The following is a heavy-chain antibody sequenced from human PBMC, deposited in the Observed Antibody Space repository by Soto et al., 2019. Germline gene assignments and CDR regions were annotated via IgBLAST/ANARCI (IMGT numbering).Heavy chain of an antibody. CDR2: ISYDGSNK. CDR1: GFTFSSYA. CDR3: ARPAVEDGSGSYYPTYYFDY. D-gene: IGHD3-10*01. Sequence: GGSLRLSCAASGFTFSSYAMHWVRQAPGKGLEWVAVISYDGSNKYYADSVKGRFTISRDNSKNTLYLQMNSLRAEDTAVYYCARPAVEDGSGSYYPTYYFDYWGQGTLVTVSS. J-gene: IGHJ4*02. V-gene: IGHV3-30-3*01.